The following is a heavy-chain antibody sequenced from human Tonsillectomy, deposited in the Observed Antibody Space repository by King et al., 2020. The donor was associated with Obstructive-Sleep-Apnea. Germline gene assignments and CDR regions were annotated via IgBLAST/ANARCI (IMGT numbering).Heavy chain of an antibody. J-gene: IGHJ6*02. D-gene: IGHD2-15*01. Sequence: VQLQESGPGLVKPSETLSLICSVSGGSITGYHWSWIRQSPGKGLEWIGYIYNSGITNYNPSLKSRVTISADTSKNQFSLKLTSVTAADTAGYYCARHVSCSGGSCYANYYYGMDVWGQGTTVTVSS. CDR2: IYNSGIT. CDR1: GGSITGYH. CDR3: ARHVSCSGGSCYANYYYGMDV. V-gene: IGHV4-59*08.